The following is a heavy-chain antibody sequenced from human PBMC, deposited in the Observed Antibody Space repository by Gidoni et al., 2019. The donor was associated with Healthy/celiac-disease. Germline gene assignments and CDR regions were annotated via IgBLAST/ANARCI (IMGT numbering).Heavy chain of an antibody. CDR1: GVTFSSYG. CDR2: IWYDGSNK. D-gene: IGHD6-13*01. J-gene: IGHJ4*02. Sequence: QVQLVESGGGVVRPGRSMRRSWAASGVTFSSYGMHWVRQAPGKGLAWVAVIWYDGSNKYYADSVKGRFIISRDNSKNTLYLQMNSLRAEDTAVYYCAREIAAAGIDYWGQGTLVTVSS. CDR3: AREIAAAGIDY. V-gene: IGHV3-33*01.